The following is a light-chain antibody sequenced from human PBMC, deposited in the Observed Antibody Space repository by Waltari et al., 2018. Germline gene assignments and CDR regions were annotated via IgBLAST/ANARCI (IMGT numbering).Light chain of an antibody. Sequence: DVQMTQFPSTLSASVGDRVTITCRARQNIDIWLAWHQQKPGKAPKLLIYKVSNLVSGVSSRFSGSGSGTEFTLTIDNLQPDDFATYYCQQYNDYSGTFGQGTKVEVQ. CDR1: QNIDIW. CDR2: KVS. J-gene: IGKJ1*01. V-gene: IGKV1-5*03. CDR3: QQYNDYSGT.